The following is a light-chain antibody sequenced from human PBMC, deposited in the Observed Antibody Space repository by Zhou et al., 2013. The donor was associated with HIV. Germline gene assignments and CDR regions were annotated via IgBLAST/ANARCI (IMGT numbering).Light chain of an antibody. V-gene: IGKV2-30*02. J-gene: IGKJ4*01. CDR2: KVS. CDR3: MQGTHWLLT. CDR1: QGLVHSDGNTY. Sequence: DVVMTQSPLSLAVTLGQPASISCRSSQGLVHSDGNTYLNWFQQRPGLSPRRLIHKVSYWDSGVSDRFSGSGSGTDFTLKISRVEAEDVGVYDCMQGTHWLLTFGGGTKVEIK.